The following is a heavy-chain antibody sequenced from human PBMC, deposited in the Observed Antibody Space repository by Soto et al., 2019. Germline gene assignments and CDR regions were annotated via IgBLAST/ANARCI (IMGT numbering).Heavy chain of an antibody. V-gene: IGHV3-33*08. CDR2: IWYDGSNK. D-gene: IGHD6-19*01. Sequence: GGSLGLSCAASGFSFRSYGMHWVRQAPGKGLEWVAVIWYDGSNKYYADSVKGRFTISRDNSKNTLYLQMNSLRAEDTAVYYNARGNKIAVVYYFDYWGQGTLVTVSS. J-gene: IGHJ4*02. CDR3: ARGNKIAVVYYFDY. CDR1: GFSFRSYG.